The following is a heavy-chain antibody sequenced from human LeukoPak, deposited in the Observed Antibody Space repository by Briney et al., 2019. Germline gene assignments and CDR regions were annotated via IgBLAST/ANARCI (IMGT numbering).Heavy chain of an antibody. CDR2: IWYDGSNK. CDR1: GFTFSSYG. D-gene: IGHD3-10*01. J-gene: IGHJ4*02. V-gene: IGHV3-33*06. Sequence: PGGSLRLSCAASGFTFSSYGMHWVRQAPGKGLEWVAVIWYDGSNKYYADSVKGRFTISRDNSKNTLYLQMNSLRAEDTAVYYCAKGLLWFGESPVDYWGQGTLVTVSS. CDR3: AKGLLWFGESPVDY.